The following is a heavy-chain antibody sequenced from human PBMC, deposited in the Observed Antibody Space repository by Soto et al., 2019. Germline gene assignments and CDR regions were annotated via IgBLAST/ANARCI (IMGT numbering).Heavy chain of an antibody. J-gene: IGHJ4*02. D-gene: IGHD3-9*01. Sequence: QVQLVQSGAEVKKPGASVKVSCKASGYTFISYGFTWVRQAPGQGLEWMGWISAYNGNTKYAQKLQGRVTMTTDTATRTAYVELRSLRSDDTAVYYCARDLYDILTGFPGYWDQGTRVTVSS. CDR3: ARDLYDILTGFPGY. CDR1: GYTFISYG. V-gene: IGHV1-18*01. CDR2: ISAYNGNT.